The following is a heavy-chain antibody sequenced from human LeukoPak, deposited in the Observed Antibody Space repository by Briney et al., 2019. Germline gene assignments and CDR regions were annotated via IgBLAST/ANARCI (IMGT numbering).Heavy chain of an antibody. V-gene: IGHV1-8*03. CDR1: GYTFTSYD. CDR2: MNPNSGNT. D-gene: IGHD1-26*01. Sequence: GASVKVFCKASGYTFTSYDINWVRQATGQGLEWMGWMNPNSGNTGYAQKFQGRVTITRNTSIGTAYMELSSLRSEDTAVYYCARVFRVGATPYYFDYWGQGTLVTVSS. J-gene: IGHJ4*02. CDR3: ARVFRVGATPYYFDY.